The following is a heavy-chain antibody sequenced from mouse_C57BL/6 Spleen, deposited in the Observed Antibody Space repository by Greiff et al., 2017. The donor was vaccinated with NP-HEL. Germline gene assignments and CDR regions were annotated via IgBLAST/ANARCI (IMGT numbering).Heavy chain of an antibody. CDR3: SRSYPLDY. Sequence: QVHVKQSGAELVRPGASVTLSCKASGYTFTDYEMHWVKQTPVHGLEWIGAIDPETGGTAYNQKFKGKAILTADKSSSTAYMELRSLTSEDSAVYYCSRSYPLDYWGQGTTLTVSS. J-gene: IGHJ2*01. CDR1: GYTFTDYE. D-gene: IGHD1-1*01. CDR2: IDPETGGT. V-gene: IGHV1-15*01.